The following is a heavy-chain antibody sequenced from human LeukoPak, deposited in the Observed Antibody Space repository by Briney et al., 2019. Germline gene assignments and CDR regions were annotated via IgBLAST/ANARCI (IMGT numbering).Heavy chain of an antibody. CDR3: ARVTFSSSWYYFDY. CDR2: IYRGGST. D-gene: IGHD6-13*01. V-gene: IGHV3-66*01. CDR1: GFTVSSNY. J-gene: IGHJ4*02. Sequence: GGSLRLSCAASGFTVSSNYMSWVRQGPGKGLEWVSVIYRGGSTYYADSVKGGFTISRDNSKNTLYLQMNSLRTEDTAVYYCARVTFSSSWYYFDYWGQGTLVTVSS.